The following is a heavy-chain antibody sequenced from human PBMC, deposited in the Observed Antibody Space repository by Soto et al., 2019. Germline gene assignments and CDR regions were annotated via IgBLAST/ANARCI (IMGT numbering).Heavy chain of an antibody. CDR2: VYHSGST. CDR3: ARRDWSGTTSHFYFDY. J-gene: IGHJ4*02. Sequence: PSETLSLTCAVSGGSIISSNWWNWVRQPPGKGLEWIGEVYHSGSTTYKPSLRSRVTISVDKSKNQFSLKLSSVTAADTAIYYCARRDWSGTTSHFYFDYWGQGALVTVSS. V-gene: IGHV4-4*02. CDR1: GGSIISSNW. D-gene: IGHD4-17*01.